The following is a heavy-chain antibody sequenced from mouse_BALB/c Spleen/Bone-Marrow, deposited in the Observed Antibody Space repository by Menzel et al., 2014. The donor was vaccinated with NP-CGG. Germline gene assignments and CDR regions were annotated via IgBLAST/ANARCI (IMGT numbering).Heavy chain of an antibody. CDR1: GFTFTDYY. CDR3: ARDNGSSPSYWFFNV. J-gene: IGHJ1*01. CDR2: IRNEANGYTT. Sequence: EVQVVESGGGLVQPGGSLRLSCATSGFTFTDYYMTWVRQPSGKAPEWLSFIRNEANGYTTEYSASVKGRFTISRDNSQSILYLQMNTLRPEDSATYYCARDNGSSPSYWFFNVWGAGTTVTVSS. V-gene: IGHV7-3*02. D-gene: IGHD1-1*01.